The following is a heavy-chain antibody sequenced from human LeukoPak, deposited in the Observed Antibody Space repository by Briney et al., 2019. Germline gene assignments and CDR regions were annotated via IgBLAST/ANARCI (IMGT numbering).Heavy chain of an antibody. CDR3: VSEVGQLKD. CDR2: ISGNGGST. J-gene: IGHJ4*02. CDR1: GFTFSDYY. D-gene: IGHD6-13*01. Sequence: GGSLRLSCAASGFTFSDYYMSWIRQAPGKGLDWVSVISGNGGSTYYADSVKGRFTISRDNSRSTLYLQMNSLRAEDTAVYYCVSEVGQLKDWGQGTLVTVSS. V-gene: IGHV3-23*01.